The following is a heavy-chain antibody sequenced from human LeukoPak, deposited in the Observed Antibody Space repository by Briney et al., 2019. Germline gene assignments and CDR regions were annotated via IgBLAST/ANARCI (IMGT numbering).Heavy chain of an antibody. V-gene: IGHV3-43*01. CDR1: GFTFDDYT. D-gene: IGHD2-2*02. CDR2: ISWDGGST. Sequence: TGGSLRLSCAASGFTFDDYTMHWVRQAPGKGLEWVSLISWDGGSTYYADSVKGRFTISRDNSKNSLYLQMNSLRTEDTALYYCAKDRGYCSSTSCDRYFQHWGQGTLVTVSS. CDR3: AKDRGYCSSTSCDRYFQH. J-gene: IGHJ1*01.